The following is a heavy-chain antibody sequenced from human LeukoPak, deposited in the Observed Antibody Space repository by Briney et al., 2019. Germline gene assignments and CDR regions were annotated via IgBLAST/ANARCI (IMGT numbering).Heavy chain of an antibody. V-gene: IGHV5-51*01. Sequence: GASLQISCKGSGYSFTSHWIGWVRQMPGKGLEWLGIIDPRDSDTRYSPSFQGQVTISADKSISTAYLQWSSLKASDTAMYYCARSSASYHFGMDVWGKGTTVIVSS. CDR3: ARSSASYHFGMDV. J-gene: IGHJ6*04. D-gene: IGHD3-10*01. CDR1: GYSFTSHW. CDR2: IDPRDSDT.